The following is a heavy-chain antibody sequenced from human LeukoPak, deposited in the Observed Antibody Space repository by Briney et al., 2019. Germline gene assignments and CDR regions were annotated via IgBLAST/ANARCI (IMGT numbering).Heavy chain of an antibody. Sequence: SGTLSLTCAVSGGSISSSYWWTWVRQSPGKGLEWIGEIHHSGTTIYNPSLKSRVTISVDKSKNQFSLKVNSVTAADTAVYYCARDRKQQLDVYYYYGMDVWGQGTTVTVSS. V-gene: IGHV4-4*02. J-gene: IGHJ6*02. CDR2: IHHSGTT. CDR3: ARDRKQQLDVYYYYGMDV. D-gene: IGHD6-13*01. CDR1: GGSISSSYW.